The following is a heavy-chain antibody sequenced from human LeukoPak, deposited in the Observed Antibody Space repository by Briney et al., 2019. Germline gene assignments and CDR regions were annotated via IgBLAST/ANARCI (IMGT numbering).Heavy chain of an antibody. D-gene: IGHD2-21*02. CDR3: AGGGYCGGDCYFYL. V-gene: IGHV4-61*02. CDR1: GGSISSGSYY. CDR2: IYSSGST. J-gene: IGHJ4*02. Sequence: SSETLSLTCTVSGGSISSGSYYWSWIRQPAGKGLEWIGRIYSSGSTNYNPSLKSRVTISVDTSKNQFSLKLSSVTAADTVVYYCAGGGYCGGDCYFYLGGEGTRVTVSS.